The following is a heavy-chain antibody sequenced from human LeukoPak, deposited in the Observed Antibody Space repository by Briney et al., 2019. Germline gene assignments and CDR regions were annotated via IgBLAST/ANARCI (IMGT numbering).Heavy chain of an antibody. CDR1: GYTFTSYY. CDR3: ARDHDFWSGYHIIDY. CDR2: INPSGGST. J-gene: IGHJ4*02. V-gene: IGHV1-46*01. Sequence: ASVKVSCKASGYTFTSYYMHWVRQAPGQGLEWMGIINPSGGSTSYAQKFQGRVTMTRDMSTSTVYMELSSLRSEDTAVYYCARDHDFWSGYHIIDYWGQGTLVTVSS. D-gene: IGHD3-3*01.